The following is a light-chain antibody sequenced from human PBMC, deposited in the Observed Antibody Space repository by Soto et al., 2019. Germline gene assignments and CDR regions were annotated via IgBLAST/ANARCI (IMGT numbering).Light chain of an antibody. V-gene: IGLV2-14*01. Sequence: QSVLTQPASVSGSPGQSITISCSGTSSDVGGYNLVSWYQHHPSKAPKLMIYEVTNRPSEVSDRFFGSKSGNTASLTISGLEAEDEADYYCSSFTSSSTIIFGGGTKLTVL. CDR1: SSDVGGYNL. CDR2: EVT. J-gene: IGLJ2*01. CDR3: SSFTSSSTII.